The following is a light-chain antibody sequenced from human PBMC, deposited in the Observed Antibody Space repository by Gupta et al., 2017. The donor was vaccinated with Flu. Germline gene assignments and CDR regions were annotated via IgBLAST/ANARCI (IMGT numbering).Light chain of an antibody. CDR3: SSYTGSSTHVV. Sequence: ITISCPGTSSDVGGYNYVYWYQQHPGNAPKLIIYEVNNRPSGVSNRFSGSKSGSTASLTISGLQAEDEADYYCSSYTGSSTHVVFGGGTKLTVL. V-gene: IGLV2-14*01. J-gene: IGLJ2*01. CDR2: EVN. CDR1: SSDVGGYNY.